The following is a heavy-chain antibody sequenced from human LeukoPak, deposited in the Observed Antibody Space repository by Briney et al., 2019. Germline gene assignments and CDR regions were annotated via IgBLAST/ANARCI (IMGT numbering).Heavy chain of an antibody. J-gene: IGHJ6*03. Sequence: PSETLSLTCAVSGYSISSGYYWGWIRQPPGKGLEWIGSIYHSGSTYYNPSLKSRVTISVDTSKNQFSLKLSSVTAADTAVYYCARSYYYDSSGYYYVGNEYYYYYYMDVWGKGTTVTVSS. D-gene: IGHD3-22*01. V-gene: IGHV4-38-2*01. CDR2: IYHSGST. CDR1: GYSISSGYY. CDR3: ARSYYYDSSGYYYVGNEYYYYYYMDV.